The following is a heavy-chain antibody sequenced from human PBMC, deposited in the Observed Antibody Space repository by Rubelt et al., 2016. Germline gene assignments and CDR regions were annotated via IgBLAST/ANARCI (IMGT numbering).Heavy chain of an antibody. V-gene: IGHV3-21*01. CDR3: ARWGGSGYDWGDAFDV. D-gene: IGHD5-12*01. Sequence: EVQLVESGGGLVKPGGSLRLSCAASEFTFNTYAMNWVRQAPGKGLEWVSSISNSGSYIYYADSMKGRITISRDNAKNSLYLQMNSLRAEYTALYYCARWGGSGYDWGDAFDVWGQGTMVTVSS. CDR2: ISNSGSYI. CDR1: EFTFNTYA. J-gene: IGHJ3*01.